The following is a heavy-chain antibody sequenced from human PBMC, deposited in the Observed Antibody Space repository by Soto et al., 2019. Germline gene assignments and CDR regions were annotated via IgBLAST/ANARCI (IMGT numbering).Heavy chain of an antibody. CDR3: AKADDSSGYYHFDY. CDR2: ISGSGGST. V-gene: IGHV3-23*01. CDR1: GFTFSSYW. Sequence: GGSLRLSCAASGFTFSSYWMTWVRQAPGKGLEWVSAISGSGGSTYYADSVKGRFTISRDNSKNTLYLQMNSLRAEDTAVYYCAKADDSSGYYHFDYWGQGTLVTVSS. D-gene: IGHD3-22*01. J-gene: IGHJ4*02.